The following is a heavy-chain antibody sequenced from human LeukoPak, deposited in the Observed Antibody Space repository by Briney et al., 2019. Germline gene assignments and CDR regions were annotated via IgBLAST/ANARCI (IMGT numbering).Heavy chain of an antibody. Sequence: GGSLRLSCAASGLTFSGSAMHWVRQASGKGLEWVGRIRSKANSYATAYAASVKGRFTISRDDSKNTAYLQMNSLKTEDTAVYYCTRGSRDYDGSGSYGYYYYYMDVWGKGTTVTISS. CDR2: IRSKANSYAT. V-gene: IGHV3-73*01. CDR1: GLTFSGSA. J-gene: IGHJ6*03. D-gene: IGHD3-10*01. CDR3: TRGSRDYDGSGSYGYYYYYMDV.